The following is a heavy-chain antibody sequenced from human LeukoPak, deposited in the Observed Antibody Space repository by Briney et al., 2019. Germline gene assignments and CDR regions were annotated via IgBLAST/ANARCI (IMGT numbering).Heavy chain of an antibody. J-gene: IGHJ6*02. CDR2: IKSDGSST. CDR1: GFTFSNYW. CDR3: SRDSLSSCGGDCYSGLDV. V-gene: IGHV3-74*01. Sequence: GGSLRLSCAASGFTFSNYWMHWVRQAPGEALMWVSRIKSDGSSTTYADSVKGRFTISRDNAKNTLYLQMNCLRAEDTAVYYCSRDSLSSCGGDCYSGLDVWGQGTTVTVSS. D-gene: IGHD2-21*02.